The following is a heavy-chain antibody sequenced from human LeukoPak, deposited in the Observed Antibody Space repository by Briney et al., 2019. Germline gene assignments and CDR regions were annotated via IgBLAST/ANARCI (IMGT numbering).Heavy chain of an antibody. CDR1: GGTISSYY. J-gene: IGHJ5*02. Sequence: SETLSLTCTVSGGTISSYYWSWIRQPPGKGLEWIGYIYYSGSTNYNPSLKSRVTISVDTSKNQFSLKLSSVTAADTAVYYCARVPGPNWFDPWGQGTLVTVSS. CDR3: ARVPGPNWFDP. CDR2: IYYSGST. V-gene: IGHV4-59*08.